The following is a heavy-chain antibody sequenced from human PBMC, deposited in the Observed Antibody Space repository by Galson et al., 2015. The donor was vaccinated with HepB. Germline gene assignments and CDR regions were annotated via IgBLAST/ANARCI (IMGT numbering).Heavy chain of an antibody. CDR1: GFTFSSYG. D-gene: IGHD3-16*02. Sequence: SLRLSCAASGFTFSSYGMHWVRQAPGKGLEWVAVIWYDGSNKYYADSVKGRFTISRDNSKNTLYLQMNSLRAEDTAVYYCARSKGDYVWGSYRYRPAHSKDYYYYGMDVWGQGTTVTVSS. J-gene: IGHJ6*02. V-gene: IGHV3-33*01. CDR2: IWYDGSNK. CDR3: ARSKGDYVWGSYRYRPAHSKDYYYYGMDV.